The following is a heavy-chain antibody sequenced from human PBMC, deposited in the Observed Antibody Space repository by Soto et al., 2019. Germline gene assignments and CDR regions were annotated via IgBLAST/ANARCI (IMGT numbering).Heavy chain of an antibody. CDR2: IKYDGSEE. CDR1: GFSFSSVW. CDR3: VTDLNWQGH. J-gene: IGHJ4*02. V-gene: IGHV3-7*01. Sequence: GALRLSCVVSGFSFSSVWMTWVRQAPGKGLECVANIKYDGSEEYYVDSVKGRFTISRDNAKNSLYLQMNSLRDEDSAVYYCVTDLNWQGHWGQGT.